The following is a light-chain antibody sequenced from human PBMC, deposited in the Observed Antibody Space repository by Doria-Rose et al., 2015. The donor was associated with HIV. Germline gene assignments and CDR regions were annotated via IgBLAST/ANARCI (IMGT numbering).Light chain of an antibody. Sequence: AIRMTQSPSSLSASTGDRVTITCRASQGISSFLAWYQQKPGKAPKLLIYAASTSQSGVPSRFNGSGSGTDFTPTISCLQSEDFASYYCQQYYSYPTFGQGTKLEIK. CDR1: QGISSF. V-gene: IGKV1-8*01. J-gene: IGKJ2*01. CDR3: QQYYSYPT. CDR2: AAS.